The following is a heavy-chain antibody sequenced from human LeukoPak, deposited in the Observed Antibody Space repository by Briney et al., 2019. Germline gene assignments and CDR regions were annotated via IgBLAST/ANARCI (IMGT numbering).Heavy chain of an antibody. V-gene: IGHV3-23*01. CDR2: LSHGGTRT. J-gene: IGHJ5*02. CDR3: AKDIELFMS. D-gene: IGHD1-26*01. Sequence: GGSLRLSCAASGFTFRNFAMSWVRQAPGKGLGWVSGLSHGGTRTFYAASVKGRFTISRDDSNSTLFLQMDNLRVEDTATYYCAKDIELFMSWGQGTLVIVSS. CDR1: GFTFRNFA.